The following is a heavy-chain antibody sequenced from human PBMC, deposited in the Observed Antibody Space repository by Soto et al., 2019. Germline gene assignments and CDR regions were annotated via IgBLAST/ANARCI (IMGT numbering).Heavy chain of an antibody. Sequence: ASVKVSCKASGYTFTSYYMHWVRQAPGQGLEWMGIINPSGGSTSYAQKFQGRVTMTRDTSTSTVYMELSSLRSEDTAVYYCARSGGHNSSSLFPPDYWGQGTLVTVSS. CDR2: INPSGGST. D-gene: IGHD6-6*01. J-gene: IGHJ4*02. CDR1: GYTFTSYY. V-gene: IGHV1-46*01. CDR3: ARSGGHNSSSLFPPDY.